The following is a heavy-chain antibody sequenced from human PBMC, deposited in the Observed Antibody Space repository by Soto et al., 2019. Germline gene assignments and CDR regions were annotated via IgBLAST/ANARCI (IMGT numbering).Heavy chain of an antibody. CDR3: ARGRRITMVRGAPYYYGMDV. J-gene: IGHJ6*02. CDR2: INHSGST. Sequence: PSETLSLTCAVYGGSFSGYYWSWIRQPPGKGLEWIGEINHSGSTNYNPSLKSRVTISVDTSKNQFSLKLSSVTAADTAVYYCARGRRITMVRGAPYYYGMDVWGQGTTVTVSS. D-gene: IGHD3-10*01. CDR1: GGSFSGYY. V-gene: IGHV4-34*01.